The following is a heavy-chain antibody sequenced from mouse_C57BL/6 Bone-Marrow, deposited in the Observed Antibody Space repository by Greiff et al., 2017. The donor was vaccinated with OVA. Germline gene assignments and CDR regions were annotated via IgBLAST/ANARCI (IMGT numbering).Heavy chain of an antibody. V-gene: IGHV10-1*01. CDR2: IRSKSNNYAT. CDR3: VVEGPWYFDV. CDR1: GFSFNTYA. Sequence: EVQGVESGGGLVQPKGSLKLSCAASGFSFNTYAMNWVRQAPGKGLEWVARIRSKSNNYATYYADSVKDRFTISRDDSESMLYLQMNNLKTEDTAMYYCVVEGPWYFDVWGTGTTVTVSS. J-gene: IGHJ1*03.